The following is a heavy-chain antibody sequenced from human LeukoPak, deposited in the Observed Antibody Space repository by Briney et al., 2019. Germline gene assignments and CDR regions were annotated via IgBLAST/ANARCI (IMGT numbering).Heavy chain of an antibody. V-gene: IGHV1-18*01. CDR3: ARRVRPEGYCSGGSCPFFDP. D-gene: IGHD2-15*01. J-gene: IGHJ5*02. CDR2: ISADNGNT. CDR1: GYTFTTYG. Sequence: GASVKVSCKASGYTFTTYGISWVRQAPGQGLEWMGWISADNGNTNYAQKLQSRVTMTTDTSTSTAYMELRSLRSDDTAVYYCARRVRPEGYCSGGSCPFFDPWGQGTLVTVSS.